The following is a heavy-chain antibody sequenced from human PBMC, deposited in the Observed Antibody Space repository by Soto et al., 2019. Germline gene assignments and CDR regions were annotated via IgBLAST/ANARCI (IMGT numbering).Heavy chain of an antibody. CDR2: IYYSGNT. D-gene: IGHD4-4*01. V-gene: IGHV4-31*03. Sequence: SETLSLTCTVSGGSISSGGYYWSWIRQHPGKGLEWIGYIYYSGNTYYNPSLKSRIIISADTSKKQFSLKLSSVTAADTAVYYCARQSDSNYDDWFDPWGQVTLVTVSS. J-gene: IGHJ5*02. CDR3: ARQSDSNYDDWFDP. CDR1: GGSISSGGYY.